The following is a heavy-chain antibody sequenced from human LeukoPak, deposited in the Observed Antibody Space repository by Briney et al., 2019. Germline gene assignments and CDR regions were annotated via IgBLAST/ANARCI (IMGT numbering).Heavy chain of an antibody. V-gene: IGHV4-34*01. CDR2: INHSGST. CDR1: GGSFSGYY. J-gene: IGHJ4*02. CDR3: ASRVYYDYVWGSYRKLTFDY. D-gene: IGHD3-16*02. Sequence: SETLSLTCAVYGGSFSGYYWSWIRQPPGKGLEWIGEINHSGSTNYNPSLKSRVTISVDTSKNQFSLKLSSVTAADTAVYYCASRVYYDYVWGSYRKLTFDYWGQGTLVTVSS.